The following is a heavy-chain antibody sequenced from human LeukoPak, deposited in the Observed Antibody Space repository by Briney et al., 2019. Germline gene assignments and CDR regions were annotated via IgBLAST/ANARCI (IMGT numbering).Heavy chain of an antibody. D-gene: IGHD6-19*01. V-gene: IGHV4-59*01. J-gene: IGHJ4*02. CDR1: DDSISRDF. CDR2: IRYSGRT. CDR3: ARLPDVSGWPFDY. Sequence: PSETLSLTCTASDDSISRDFWTWIRQPPGKGLEWIGYIRYSGRTEYKPSLKSRVTISIQTSKNQFSLKLTSVTAADTAIYCCARLPDVSGWPFDYWGQGILVTVSS.